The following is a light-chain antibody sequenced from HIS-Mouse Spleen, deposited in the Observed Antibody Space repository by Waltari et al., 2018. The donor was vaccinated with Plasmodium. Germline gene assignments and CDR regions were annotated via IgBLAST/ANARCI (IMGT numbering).Light chain of an antibody. CDR1: QSISSY. J-gene: IGKJ4*01. V-gene: IGKV1-39*01. CDR3: QQSYSTPPT. Sequence: DIQMTQSPSSLPASVGDRVTITCRASQSISSYLNWYQQKPGKAPKLLIYAASSLQSGVPSRFSGSGSGTDFTLTISSLQPEDFATYYCQQSYSTPPTFGGGTEVEIK. CDR2: AAS.